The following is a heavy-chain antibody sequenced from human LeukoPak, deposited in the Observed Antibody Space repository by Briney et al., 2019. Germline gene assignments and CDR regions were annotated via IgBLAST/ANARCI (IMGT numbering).Heavy chain of an antibody. CDR2: ISSSSSYI. CDR3: ARAELLWFGEVKY. D-gene: IGHD3-10*01. Sequence: GGSLRLPCAASGFTFSTYSMNWVRQAPGKGLEWVSSISSSSSYIYYADSVKGRFTISRDNAKNSLYLQMNSLRAEDTAVYYCARAELLWFGEVKYWGQGTLVTVSS. V-gene: IGHV3-21*01. J-gene: IGHJ4*02. CDR1: GFTFSTYS.